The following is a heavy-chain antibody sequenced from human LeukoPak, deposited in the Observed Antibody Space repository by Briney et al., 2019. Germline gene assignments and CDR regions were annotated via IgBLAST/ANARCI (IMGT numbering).Heavy chain of an antibody. D-gene: IGHD2-2*01. CDR3: AKVESWDIVVVPAAMMGY. Sequence: GASLRLSCAASGFTFSSYAMSWVRQAPGKGLEWVSAISGSGGSTYYADSVKGRFTISRDNSKNTLYLQMNSLRAEDTAVYYCAKVESWDIVVVPAAMMGYWGQGTLVTVSS. CDR2: ISGSGGST. V-gene: IGHV3-23*01. CDR1: GFTFSSYA. J-gene: IGHJ4*02.